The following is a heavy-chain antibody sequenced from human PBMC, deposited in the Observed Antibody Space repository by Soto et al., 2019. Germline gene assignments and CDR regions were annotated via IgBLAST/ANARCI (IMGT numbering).Heavy chain of an antibody. V-gene: IGHV6-1*01. CDR1: GDSVSSNSAA. D-gene: IGHD6-13*01. CDR3: ARVIAAAGTGFGYGMDV. Sequence: SPTLSLTCAISGDSVSSNSAAWNWIRQSPSRGLEWLGRTYYRSKWYNDDAVSVKSRITINPDTSKNQFSLQLNSVTPEDTAVYYCARVIAAAGTGFGYGMDVWGQGTTVTVSS. J-gene: IGHJ6*02. CDR2: TYYRSKWYN.